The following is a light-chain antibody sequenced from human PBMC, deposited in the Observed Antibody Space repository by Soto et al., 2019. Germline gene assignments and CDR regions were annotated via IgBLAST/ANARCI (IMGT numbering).Light chain of an antibody. CDR3: QSYDSSRSGFYV. Sequence: QSVLTQPPSVSGAPGQRVTISCTGSSSNIGAGYDVHWYQQLPGTAPKLLIYDNSNRPSGVPDRFSGSKSGTSASLAITGLQAEDESDYYCQSYDSSRSGFYVFGTGTKVTVL. CDR1: SSNIGAGYD. CDR2: DNS. J-gene: IGLJ1*01. V-gene: IGLV1-40*01.